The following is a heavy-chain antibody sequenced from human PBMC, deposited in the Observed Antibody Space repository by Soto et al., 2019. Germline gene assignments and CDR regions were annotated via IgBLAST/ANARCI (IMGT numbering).Heavy chain of an antibody. Sequence: ASVKVSCKASGYTFNGYFVHWVRQAPGQGLEGMGWINPNSGDTNFAQKFQGRVTMTRDTSISTAYMELSRLRSDDTAVYYCAREGSGWYRVFDHWGQGTLVTGSS. CDR2: INPNSGDT. D-gene: IGHD6-19*01. CDR3: AREGSGWYRVFDH. V-gene: IGHV1-2*02. J-gene: IGHJ4*02. CDR1: GYTFNGYF.